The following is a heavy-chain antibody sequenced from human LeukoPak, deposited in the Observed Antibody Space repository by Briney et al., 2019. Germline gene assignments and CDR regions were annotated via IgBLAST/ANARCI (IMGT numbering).Heavy chain of an antibody. D-gene: IGHD2-21*02. CDR3: AKDPSHIVVVTAILGTPDY. V-gene: IGHV3-23*01. J-gene: IGHJ4*02. CDR1: GFTFSSYA. CDR2: ISGSGGST. Sequence: PGGSLRLPCAASGFTFSSYAMSWVRQAPGKGLEWVSAISGSGGSTYYADSVKGRFTISRDNSKNTLYLQMNSLRAEDTAVYYCAKDPSHIVVVTAILGTPDYWGQGTLVTVSS.